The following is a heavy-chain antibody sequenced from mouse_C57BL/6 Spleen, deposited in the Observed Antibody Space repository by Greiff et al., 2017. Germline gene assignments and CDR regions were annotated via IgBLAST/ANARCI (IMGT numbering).Heavy chain of an antibody. V-gene: IGHV1-4*01. CDR1: GYTFTSYT. Sequence: QVQLQQSGAELARPGASVKMSCKASGYTFTSYTMHWVKQRPGQGLEWIGYINPSSGYTKYNQKFKDKATLTADKSSSTAYMQLSSLTSEDSAVYYCARGRLTGDYYLDYWGQGTSLTVSS. CDR3: ARGRLTGDYYLDY. CDR2: INPSSGYT. D-gene: IGHD4-1*01. J-gene: IGHJ2*02.